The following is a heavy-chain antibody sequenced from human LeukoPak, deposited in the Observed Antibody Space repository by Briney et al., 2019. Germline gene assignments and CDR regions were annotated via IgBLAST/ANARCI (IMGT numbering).Heavy chain of an antibody. CDR1: GFTFSNYP. CDR3: ARGDTYSSSWYGFHY. V-gene: IGHV3-48*01. Sequence: GGSLRLSCAASGFTFSNYPMNWVRQAPGKGLEWVSYISSSSSTIYYADSVKGRFTISRDNSKNTLYLQMDSLRAEDTAVYYCARGDTYSSSWYGFHYWGQGTLVTVSS. J-gene: IGHJ4*02. CDR2: ISSSSSTI. D-gene: IGHD6-13*01.